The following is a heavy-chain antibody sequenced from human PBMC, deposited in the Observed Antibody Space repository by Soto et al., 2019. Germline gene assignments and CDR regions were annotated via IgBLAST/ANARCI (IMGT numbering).Heavy chain of an antibody. J-gene: IGHJ5*02. D-gene: IGHD1-26*01. Sequence: ASVKVSCKASGYTFSNFGISWVRQAPGEGLEWMGWISPNSEKTKIAQRFQGRVTMTTDISTSTSYLELRGLTSDDTAMYYCARHPDIVGASNWFDPWGQGTLVTVSS. CDR1: GYTFSNFG. CDR3: ARHPDIVGASNWFDP. V-gene: IGHV1-18*01. CDR2: ISPNSEKT.